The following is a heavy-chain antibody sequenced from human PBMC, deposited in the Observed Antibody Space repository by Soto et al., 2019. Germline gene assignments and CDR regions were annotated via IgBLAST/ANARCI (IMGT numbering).Heavy chain of an antibody. D-gene: IGHD3-10*01. CDR1: GFTFSSYA. Sequence: EVQLLESGGGLVQPGGSLRLSCAASGFTFSSYAMSWVRQAPGKGLEWVSAISGSGGSTYYADSVKGRFTISRDNSKNTLYRQMNSLRAEDTAVYYCAKKRAGSSGSCPYWGQGTLVTVSS. J-gene: IGHJ4*02. V-gene: IGHV3-23*01. CDR3: AKKRAGSSGSCPY. CDR2: ISGSGGST.